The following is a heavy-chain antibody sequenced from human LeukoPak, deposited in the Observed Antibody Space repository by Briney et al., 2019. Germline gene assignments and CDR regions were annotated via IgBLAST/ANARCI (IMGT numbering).Heavy chain of an antibody. CDR1: GYTFTNYG. CDR3: ARWGVSSGEIDY. CDR2: ISGYNGHP. Sequence: ASVKVSCKASGYTFTNYGISWVRQAPGQGIEWMGWISGYNGHPNYAEKLQGRVTMTTDTSTSTAYMELRSLRSDDTAVYYCARWGVSSGEIDYWGQGTLVTVSS. V-gene: IGHV1-18*01. D-gene: IGHD3-10*01. J-gene: IGHJ4*02.